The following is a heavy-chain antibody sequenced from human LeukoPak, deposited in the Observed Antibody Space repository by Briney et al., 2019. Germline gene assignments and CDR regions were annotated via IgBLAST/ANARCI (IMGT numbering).Heavy chain of an antibody. J-gene: IGHJ4*02. CDR2: IWYDGSNK. V-gene: IGHV3-33*01. D-gene: IGHD2-15*01. Sequence: GRSLRLSCAASGFTFSSYGMHWVRQAPGKGLEWVAVIWYDGSNKYYADSVKGRFTISRDNSKNTLYLQMNSLRAEDTAVYYCARDGERYCSGGSCYVDYRGQGTLVTVSS. CDR1: GFTFSSYG. CDR3: ARDGERYCSGGSCYVDY.